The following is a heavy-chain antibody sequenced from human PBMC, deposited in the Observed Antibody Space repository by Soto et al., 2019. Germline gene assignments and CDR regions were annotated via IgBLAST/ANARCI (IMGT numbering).Heavy chain of an antibody. D-gene: IGHD3-10*01. CDR1: GYRFDTYW. CDR2: IYPGDSGT. CDR3: ARLTGRSIYYGMDV. Sequence: GESLKISCKGSGYRFDTYWIGWVRQMPGKGLECMGIIYPGDSGTRYSPSFQGQVIISGDKSTSTAYLQWSSLKASDTAMYYCARLTGRSIYYGMDVWGQGTTVTVSS. J-gene: IGHJ6*02. V-gene: IGHV5-51*01.